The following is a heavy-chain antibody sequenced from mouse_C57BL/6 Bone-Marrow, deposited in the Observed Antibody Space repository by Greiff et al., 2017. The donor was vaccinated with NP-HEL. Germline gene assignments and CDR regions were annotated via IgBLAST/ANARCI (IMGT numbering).Heavy chain of an antibody. CDR1: GFNIKDDY. D-gene: IGHD1-1*01. J-gene: IGHJ3*01. V-gene: IGHV14-4*01. Sequence: EVQLQQSGAELVRPGASVKLSCTASGFNIKDDYMHWVKQRPEQGLEWIGWIDPENGDTEYASKFQGKATLTADTSSTTAYLQLSSLTSEDTAVYYCTLLYYGSSSAWFAYWGQGTLVTVSA. CDR3: TLLYYGSSSAWFAY. CDR2: IDPENGDT.